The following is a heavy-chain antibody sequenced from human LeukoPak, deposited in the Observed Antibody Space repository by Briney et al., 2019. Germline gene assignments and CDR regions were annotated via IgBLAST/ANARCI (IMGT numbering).Heavy chain of an antibody. CDR3: ARGDDSGYYDYFDY. CDR1: GFTVDSNY. Sequence: GGSLRLSCAASGFTVDSNYLSWVRQAPGKGLEWVSTIYTGGNTYYAASVKGRFTTSRDFSKNTVFLHMNSLRAEDTAMYYCARGDDSGYYDYFDYWGQGTLVTVSS. V-gene: IGHV3-53*01. CDR2: IYTGGNT. D-gene: IGHD3-22*01. J-gene: IGHJ4*02.